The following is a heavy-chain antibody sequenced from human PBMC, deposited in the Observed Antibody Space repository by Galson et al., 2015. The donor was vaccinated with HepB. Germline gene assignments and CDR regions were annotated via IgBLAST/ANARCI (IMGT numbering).Heavy chain of an antibody. J-gene: IGHJ4*02. CDR3: ARDARFLEWLPFDY. V-gene: IGHV3-21*01. CDR1: GFTFSSYS. D-gene: IGHD3-3*01. Sequence: SLRLSCAASGFTFSSYSMNWVRQAPGKGLEWVSSISSSSSYIYYADSVKGRFTISRNNAKNSLYLQMNSLRAEDTAVYYCARDARFLEWLPFDYWGQGTLVTVSS. CDR2: ISSSSSYI.